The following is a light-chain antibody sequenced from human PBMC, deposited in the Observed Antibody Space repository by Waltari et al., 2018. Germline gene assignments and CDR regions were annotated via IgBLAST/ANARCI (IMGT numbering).Light chain of an antibody. CDR2: KAS. Sequence: DIQMTQSPSTLSASVGDRLTITCRASQSISSWLAWYQQKPGKAPKLLIYKASSLESGVPSRFSVSGSGTEFTLTISSLQPDDFATYYCQQYNSYSRTFGQGTKVEIK. CDR1: QSISSW. V-gene: IGKV1-5*03. J-gene: IGKJ1*01. CDR3: QQYNSYSRT.